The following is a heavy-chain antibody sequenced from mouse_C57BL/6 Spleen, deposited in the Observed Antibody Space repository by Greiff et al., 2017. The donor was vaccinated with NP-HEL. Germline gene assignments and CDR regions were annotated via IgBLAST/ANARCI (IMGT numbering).Heavy chain of an antibody. Sequence: EVQRVESGGGLVKPGGSLKLSCAASGFTFSSYTMSWVRQTPEKRLEWVATISGGGGNTYYPDSVKGRFTISRDNAKNTLYLQMSSLRSEDTALYYCARHESGYDYDLFAYWGQGTLVTVSA. CDR2: ISGGGGNT. D-gene: IGHD2-4*01. CDR3: ARHESGYDYDLFAY. J-gene: IGHJ3*01. V-gene: IGHV5-9*01. CDR1: GFTFSSYT.